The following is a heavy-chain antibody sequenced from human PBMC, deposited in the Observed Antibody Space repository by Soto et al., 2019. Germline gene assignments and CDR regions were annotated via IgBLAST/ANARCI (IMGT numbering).Heavy chain of an antibody. V-gene: IGHV3-33*01. D-gene: IGHD6-19*01. CDR1: GFTFSSYG. J-gene: IGHJ5*02. CDR3: ARDGVGIAVAGTFSGWFDP. Sequence: QVQLVESGGGVVQPGRSLRLSCAASGFTFSSYGMDWVRQAPGKGLEWVAVIWYDGSNKYYADSVKGRFTISRDNSKNTLYLQMNSLRAEDTAVYYCARDGVGIAVAGTFSGWFDPWGQGTLVTVSS. CDR2: IWYDGSNK.